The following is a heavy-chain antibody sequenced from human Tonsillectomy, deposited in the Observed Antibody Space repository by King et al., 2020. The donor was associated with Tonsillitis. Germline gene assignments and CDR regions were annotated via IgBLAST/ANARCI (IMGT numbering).Heavy chain of an antibody. CDR1: GFTFSGYS. D-gene: IGHD2-21*02. V-gene: IGHV3-21*01. Sequence: VQLVESGGGLVKPGGSLRLSCAASGFTFSGYSMNWVRQAPGKGLEWVSSISSGSSYIYFADSLKGRFTISRDNTKNSLYLQMSSLRAEDTAVYYCAREVTGDDFTAGAPDDFDYGGQGTLVTVSS. J-gene: IGHJ4*02. CDR3: AREVTGDDFTAGAPDDFDY. CDR2: ISSGSSYI.